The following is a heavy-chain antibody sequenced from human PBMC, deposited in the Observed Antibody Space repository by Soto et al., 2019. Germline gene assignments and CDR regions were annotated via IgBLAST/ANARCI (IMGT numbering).Heavy chain of an antibody. CDR3: ARSRRDFWSGYYYYYGMDV. V-gene: IGHV1-69*06. CDR2: IIPIFGTA. CDR1: GGTFSSYA. J-gene: IGHJ6*02. Sequence: SVKVSCKASGGTFSSYAISWVRQAPGQGLEWMGGIIPIFGTANYAQKFQGRVTITADKSTSTAYMELSSLRSEDTAVYYCARSRRDFWSGYYYYYGMDVWGQGTTVTVSS. D-gene: IGHD3-3*01.